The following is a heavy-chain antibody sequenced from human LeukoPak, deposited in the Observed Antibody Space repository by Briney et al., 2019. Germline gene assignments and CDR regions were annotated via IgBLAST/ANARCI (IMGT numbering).Heavy chain of an antibody. V-gene: IGHV1-69*13. J-gene: IGHJ4*02. CDR3: ARDRYSGYDRWYYFDY. CDR2: IIPIFGTA. Sequence: SVTLSCKASGGTFSSYAISWVRQAPGQGLEWMGGIIPIFGTANYAQKFQGRVTITADESTSTAYMELSSLRSEDTAVYYCARDRYSGYDRWYYFDYWGQGTLVTVSS. CDR1: GGTFSSYA. D-gene: IGHD5-12*01.